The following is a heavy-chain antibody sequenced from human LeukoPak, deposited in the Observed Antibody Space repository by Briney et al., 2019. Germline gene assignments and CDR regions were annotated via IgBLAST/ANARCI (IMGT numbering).Heavy chain of an antibody. J-gene: IGHJ6*02. CDR3: ARDQLRDFWSGFGSSDYYYGMDV. CDR1: GFTFSGYW. V-gene: IGHV3-74*01. CDR2: INSDGSST. D-gene: IGHD3-3*01. Sequence: SGGSLRLSCAASGFTFSGYWMHWVRQAPGKGLVWVSRINSDGSSTSYVDSVKGRFTISRDNAKNTLYLQMNSLRAEDTAVYYCARDQLRDFWSGFGSSDYYYGMDVWGQGTTVTVSS.